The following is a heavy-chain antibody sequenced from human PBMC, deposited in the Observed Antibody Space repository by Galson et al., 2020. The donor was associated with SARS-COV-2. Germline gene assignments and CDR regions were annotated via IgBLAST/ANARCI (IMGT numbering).Heavy chain of an antibody. CDR1: GGSVSSSRYY. V-gene: IGHV4-61*01. D-gene: IGHD6-13*01. CDR3: ARAGRSTYQAGYYYGLDV. J-gene: IGHJ6*02. CDR2: IYYSGST. Sequence: SETLFLTCSVSGGSVSSSRYYWNWIRQPPGKGLEWIGYIYYSGSTNYNSSLKSRVALSLDTAKNQFSLKLSSVTAADTAVYYCARAGRSTYQAGYYYGLDVWGQGTTVSVSS.